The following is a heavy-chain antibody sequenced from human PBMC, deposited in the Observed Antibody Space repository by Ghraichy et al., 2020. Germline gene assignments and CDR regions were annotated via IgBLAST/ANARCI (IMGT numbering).Heavy chain of an antibody. V-gene: IGHV4-34*01. J-gene: IGHJ4*02. CDR2: INHSGST. CDR3: ARGGAAVGTNDY. D-gene: IGHD6-13*01. CDR1: GGSFSVDY. Sequence: SETLSLTCAVYGGSFSVDYWSWIRQPPGKGREWIGEINHSGSTNYNPSLKSRVTISVDTPKNQFSLQLSSVTAADTAVYYCARGGAAVGTNDYWGQGTLVTVSS.